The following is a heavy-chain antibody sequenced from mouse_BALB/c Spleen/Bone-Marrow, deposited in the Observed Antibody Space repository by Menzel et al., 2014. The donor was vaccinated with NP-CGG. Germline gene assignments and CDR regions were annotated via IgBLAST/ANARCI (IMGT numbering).Heavy chain of an antibody. CDR2: IDPANGNT. CDR1: GFNIKDTY. V-gene: IGHV14-3*02. CDR3: ALLLRYYAMDY. Sequence: EVQLVESGAELVKPGASVKLSCTASGFNIKDTYMHWVKQRPEQGLEWIGRIDPANGNTKYGPKFQGKATITADTSSNTAYLQLSSLTSEDTAVYYCALLLRYYAMDYRGQGTSVTVSS. J-gene: IGHJ4*01. D-gene: IGHD1-1*01.